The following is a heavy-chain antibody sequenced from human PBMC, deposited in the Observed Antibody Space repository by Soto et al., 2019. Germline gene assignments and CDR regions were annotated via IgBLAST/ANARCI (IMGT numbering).Heavy chain of an antibody. V-gene: IGHV4-59*01. J-gene: IGHJ4*02. CDR3: AISVRDYFDSSGSPVDY. CDR2: IYSSGST. CDR1: GGSIYTYY. Sequence: SETLSLTCTVSGGSIYTYYWSWIRQPPGKGLEWIGYIYSSGSTNYNPSLKNRVTMSVDTSKNQFSLKLNSVAAADTAVYFCAISVRDYFDSSGSPVDYWGQGTLVTVSS. D-gene: IGHD3-22*01.